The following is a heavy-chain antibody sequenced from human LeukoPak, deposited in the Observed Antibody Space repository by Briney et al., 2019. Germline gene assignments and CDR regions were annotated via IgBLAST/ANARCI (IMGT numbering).Heavy chain of an antibody. D-gene: IGHD2-2*02. CDR3: AKIVVVPAAISDAFDI. V-gene: IGHV1-69-2*01. J-gene: IGHJ3*02. Sequence: GASVKISCKVSGYTFTDYYMHWVQQAPGKGLEWMGLVDPEDGETIYAEKFQGRVTITADTSTDTAYMELSSLRSEDTAVYYCAKIVVVPAAISDAFDIWGQGTMVTVSS. CDR2: VDPEDGET. CDR1: GYTFTDYY.